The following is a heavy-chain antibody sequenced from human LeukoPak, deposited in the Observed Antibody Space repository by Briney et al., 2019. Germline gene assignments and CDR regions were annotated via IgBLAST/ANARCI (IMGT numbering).Heavy chain of an antibody. CDR2: ISAYNGNT. J-gene: IGHJ3*02. CDR3: ARDSGSYYRDAFDI. CDR1: GGTFSSYA. V-gene: IGHV1-18*01. D-gene: IGHD1-26*01. Sequence: ASVTVSCKASGGTFSSYAISWVRQAPGQGLEWMGWISAYNGNTNYAQKLQGRVTMTTDTSTSTAYMELRSLRSDDTAVYYCARDSGSYYRDAFDIWGQGTMVTVSS.